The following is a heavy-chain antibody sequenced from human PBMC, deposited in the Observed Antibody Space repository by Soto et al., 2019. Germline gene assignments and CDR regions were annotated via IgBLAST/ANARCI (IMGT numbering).Heavy chain of an antibody. CDR2: IYPDDSDS. V-gene: IGHV5-51*01. D-gene: IGHD4-17*01. CDR1: GYKFTTYW. J-gene: IGHJ4*02. CDR3: VATYGDYLDY. Sequence: PGESLKISCKGSGYKFTTYWIGWVRQMPGKGLEWMAIIYPDDSDSRYSPSFQGQVTISADKSISTAYLQWSSLKASDTAIYYCVATYGDYLDYWGQGTLVTVPS.